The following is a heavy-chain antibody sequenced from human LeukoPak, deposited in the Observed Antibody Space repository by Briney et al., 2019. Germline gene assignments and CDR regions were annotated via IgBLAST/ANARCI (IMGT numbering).Heavy chain of an antibody. CDR2: ISSSSSYI. J-gene: IGHJ4*02. Sequence: GGSLRLSCAASGVTFSSYSMNWVRQAPGKGLEWVSSISSSSSYIYYADSVKGRFTISRDNAKNSLYLQMNSLRAEDTAVYHCARAGGLYCSSTSCYPYYFDYWGQGTLVTVSS. V-gene: IGHV3-21*01. CDR1: GVTFSSYS. D-gene: IGHD2-2*01. CDR3: ARAGGLYCSSTSCYPYYFDY.